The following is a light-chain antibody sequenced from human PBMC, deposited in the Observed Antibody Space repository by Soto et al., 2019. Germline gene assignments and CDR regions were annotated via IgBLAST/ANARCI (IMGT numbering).Light chain of an antibody. CDR1: QVISSW. CDR2: AAS. CDR3: QQANSFPRP. V-gene: IGKV1-12*01. J-gene: IGKJ1*01. Sequence: DIQMTQSPSSVSASVGDRVTITCRASQVISSWFAWYQQKPGKAPKLLIYAASSLQSGVPSRFSDSGSGTDFTLTISRLQHEDFATYYCQQANSFPRPFGEGTKVEIK.